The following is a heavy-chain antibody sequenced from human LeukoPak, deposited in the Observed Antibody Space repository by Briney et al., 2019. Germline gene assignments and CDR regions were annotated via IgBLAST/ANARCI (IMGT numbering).Heavy chain of an antibody. V-gene: IGHV3-64*01. CDR1: GFTFSSYA. D-gene: IGHD3-3*01. CDR3: AGDLIGSRSYDFWSGYLGPDV. CDR2: ISSNGGST. J-gene: IGHJ6*04. Sequence: PGGSLRLSCAASGFTFSSYAMHWVRQAPGKGLEYVSAISSNGGSTYYANSVKGRFTISRDNSKNTLCLQMGSLRAEDMAVYYCAGDLIGSRSYDFWSGYLGPDVWGKGTTVTVSS.